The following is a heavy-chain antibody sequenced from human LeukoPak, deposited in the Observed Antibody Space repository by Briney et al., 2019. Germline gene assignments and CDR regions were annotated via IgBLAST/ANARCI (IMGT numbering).Heavy chain of an antibody. CDR1: GGSISSSNW. J-gene: IGHJ6*02. Sequence: AETLSLTCGVSGGSISSSNWWSWVRQPPGKGLEWIGEINHSGSTNYNPSLKSRVTISVDKSKNQFSLKLSSVTAADTAVYYCARSIADYGDLQFYYFAMDVWGPGTTVTVSS. V-gene: IGHV4-4*02. D-gene: IGHD4-17*01. CDR2: INHSGST. CDR3: ARSIADYGDLQFYYFAMDV.